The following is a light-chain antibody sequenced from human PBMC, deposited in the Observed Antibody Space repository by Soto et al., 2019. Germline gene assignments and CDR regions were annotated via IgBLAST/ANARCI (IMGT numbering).Light chain of an antibody. CDR1: QSVRTY. Sequence: EIVLTQSPATLSLSPGERATLSCRASQSVRTYLAWYQQKPGQAPRLLIYDASNRATDIPDRFSGSGSGTDFTLTISSRDPEDFAVYYCHQRSKWPLTFGGGTKVEIK. CDR2: DAS. V-gene: IGKV3-11*01. J-gene: IGKJ4*01. CDR3: HQRSKWPLT.